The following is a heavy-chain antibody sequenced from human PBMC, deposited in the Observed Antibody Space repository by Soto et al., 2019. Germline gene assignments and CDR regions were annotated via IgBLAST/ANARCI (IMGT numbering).Heavy chain of an antibody. CDR1: GFTFSSYG. CDR2: ISHDGSNK. V-gene: IGHV3-30*03. CDR3: ASMTTVATAAFDI. D-gene: IGHD4-17*01. Sequence: PGGSLRLSCAASGFTFSSYGMHWVRQAPGKGLEWVAVISHDGSNKYFADSVKGRFTISRDNSKNTLYLQMNSLRAEDTAVYYCASMTTVATAAFDIWGQGTMVTVSS. J-gene: IGHJ3*02.